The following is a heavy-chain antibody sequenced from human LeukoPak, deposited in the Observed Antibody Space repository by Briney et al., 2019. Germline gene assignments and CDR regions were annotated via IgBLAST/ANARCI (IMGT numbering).Heavy chain of an antibody. CDR1: GGPISSSSYY. CDR2: IYYSGST. Sequence: SETLSLTCTVSGGPISSSSYYWGWIRQPPGKGLEWIGSIYYSGSTYYNPSLKSRVTISVDTSKNQFSLKLSSVTAADTAVYYCARSGNLIQLWPKNWFDPWGQGTLVTVSS. CDR3: ARSGNLIQLWPKNWFDP. V-gene: IGHV4-39*07. J-gene: IGHJ5*02. D-gene: IGHD5-18*01.